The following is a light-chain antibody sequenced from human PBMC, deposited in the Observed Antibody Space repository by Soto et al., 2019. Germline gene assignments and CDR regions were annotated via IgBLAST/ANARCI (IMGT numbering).Light chain of an antibody. J-gene: IGKJ1*01. Sequence: EIVLTQSPGTLSLSPGERATLSCGASQRLTSNSLAWYQQKPGQAPRLLVYGASIRATGIPDRFSGSGSGTDFTLTISRLEPKDFAVYYCQQYHNWGEFGQGTKVEIK. CDR3: QQYHNWGE. CDR1: QRLTSNS. V-gene: IGKV3-20*01. CDR2: GAS.